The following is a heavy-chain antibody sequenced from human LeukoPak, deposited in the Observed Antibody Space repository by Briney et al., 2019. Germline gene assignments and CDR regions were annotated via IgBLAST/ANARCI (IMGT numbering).Heavy chain of an antibody. CDR2: ISAASAV. D-gene: IGHD1-1*01. CDR1: GFTFSSFS. CDR3: VRDLDSVAFF. Sequence: GGSLRLSCAASGFTFSSFSMNWVRQAPGKGLEWVSYISAASAVYYADSVKGRFTISRDNAKNSLYLQMNSLRAEDTAIYYCVRDLDSVAFFWGQGTLVTVSS. J-gene: IGHJ4*02. V-gene: IGHV3-48*01.